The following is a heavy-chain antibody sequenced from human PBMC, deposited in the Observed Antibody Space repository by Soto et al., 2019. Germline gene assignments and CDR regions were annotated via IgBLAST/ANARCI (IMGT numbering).Heavy chain of an antibody. J-gene: IGHJ4*02. CDR3: ASRGEAGEQWLVRYFDY. CDR1: GFTFSSYW. V-gene: IGHV3-7*01. D-gene: IGHD6-19*01. CDR2: IKQDGSEK. Sequence: GGSLRLSCAASGFTFSSYWMSWVRQAPGKGLEWVANIKQDGSEKYYVDSVKGRFTISRDNAKNSLYLQMNSLRAEDKAVFYCASRGEAGEQWLVRYFDYWGQGTLVTVSS.